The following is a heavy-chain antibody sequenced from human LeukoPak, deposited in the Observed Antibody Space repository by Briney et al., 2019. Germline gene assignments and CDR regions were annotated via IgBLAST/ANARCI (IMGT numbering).Heavy chain of an antibody. Sequence: YPGGSLRLSCAASGFTFSSYWMHWVRQAPGKGLVWVSRINSDGSNTSYADSVKGRFTISRDNAKNTLYLQMNSLRAEDTAVYYCARVLSPRYSNGPLDNWGQGTLVTVSS. D-gene: IGHD6-19*01. CDR1: GFTFSSYW. V-gene: IGHV3-74*01. CDR3: ARVLSPRYSNGPLDN. J-gene: IGHJ4*02. CDR2: INSDGSNT.